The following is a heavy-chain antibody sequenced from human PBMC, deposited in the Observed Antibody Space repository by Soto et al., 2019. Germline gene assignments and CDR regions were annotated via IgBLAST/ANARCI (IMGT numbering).Heavy chain of an antibody. V-gene: IGHV3-15*01. D-gene: IGHD3-22*01. J-gene: IGHJ4*02. CDR2: IKSKTDGGTT. CDR1: GFTFSNAW. CDR3: TTGLLRDPVYYDSSGYYYWSDY. Sequence: PGGSLRLSCAASGFTFSNAWMSWVRQAPGKGLEWVGRIKSKTDGGTTDYAAPVKGRFTISRDDSKNTLYLQMNSLKTEDTAVYYCTTGLLRDPVYYDSSGYYYWSDYWGQGTLVTVSS.